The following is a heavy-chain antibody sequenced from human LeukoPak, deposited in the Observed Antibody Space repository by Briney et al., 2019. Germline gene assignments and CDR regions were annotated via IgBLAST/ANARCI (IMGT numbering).Heavy chain of an antibody. D-gene: IGHD3-16*01. CDR3: AKQRGEPRPGRYYFDY. Sequence: GGSLRLSCAASGFTFSSYGMHWVRQAPGKGLEWVAVISYDGSNKYYADSVKGRFTISRDNSKNTLYLQMNSLRAEDTAVYYCAKQRGEPRPGRYYFDYWGQGTLVTVSS. V-gene: IGHV3-30*18. J-gene: IGHJ4*02. CDR2: ISYDGSNK. CDR1: GFTFSSYG.